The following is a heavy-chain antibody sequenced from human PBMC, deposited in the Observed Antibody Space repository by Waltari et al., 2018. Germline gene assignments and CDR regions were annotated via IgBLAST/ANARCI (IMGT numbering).Heavy chain of an antibody. CDR1: GLHFGNYA. V-gene: IGHV3-23*01. D-gene: IGHD1-7*01. J-gene: IGHJ4*02. Sequence: EVQLLAVGGGLVQPGGSLRLLCTASGLHFGNYAMSWVRQAPGKGLEWVSGLSGSGRDTYYAASVKGRFTISRDNSKNTLNLQMNSLRLDDTAVYYCSGGISGTIGSDYWGQGTQVTVSS. CDR2: LSGSGRDT. CDR3: SGGISGTIGSDY.